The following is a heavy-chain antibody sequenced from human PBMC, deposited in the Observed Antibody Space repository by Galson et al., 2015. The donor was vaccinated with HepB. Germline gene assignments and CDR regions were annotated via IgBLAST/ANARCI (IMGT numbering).Heavy chain of an antibody. CDR3: ARERITGTTRPYYYYMDV. D-gene: IGHD1-7*01. Sequence: SLRLSCAASGFTLSSYRMNWVRQAPGKGLEWVANVKKDGSEKYYVDSVKGRFAISRDIAKNSLYLQMNSLRAEDTAVYYCARERITGTTRPYYYYMDVWGRGSTVTVSS. CDR1: GFTLSSYR. J-gene: IGHJ6*03. V-gene: IGHV3-7*01. CDR2: VKKDGSEK.